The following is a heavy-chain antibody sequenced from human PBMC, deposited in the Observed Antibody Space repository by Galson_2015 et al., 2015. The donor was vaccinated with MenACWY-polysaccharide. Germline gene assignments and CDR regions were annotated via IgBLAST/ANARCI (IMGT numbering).Heavy chain of an antibody. J-gene: IGHJ5*02. Sequence: TLSLTCTVSGDSITSGGYFWSWIRQHPGKGLEWIASISYDGGTYYNPSLKSRVTISVDTPKNQFSLKLNSVTAADTAEYYCARGGRAVSNRNWFDPWGQGTLVTVSS. CDR2: ISYDGGT. CDR1: GDSITSGGYF. D-gene: IGHD3-16*01. CDR3: ARGGRAVSNRNWFDP. V-gene: IGHV4-31*03.